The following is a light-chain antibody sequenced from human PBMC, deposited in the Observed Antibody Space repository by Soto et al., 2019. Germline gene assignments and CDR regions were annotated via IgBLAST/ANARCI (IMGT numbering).Light chain of an antibody. Sequence: QSALTQPASVSGSPGQSITISCTGTSSDVGSYNYVSWYQQHPGKAPKLMIYEVSDRPSGISSRFSGSKSGNTASLTISGLQTEGEADYYCSSYKSSSTLFGNGTKVTV. CDR3: SSYKSSSTL. CDR1: SSDVGSYNY. CDR2: EVS. J-gene: IGLJ1*01. V-gene: IGLV2-14*01.